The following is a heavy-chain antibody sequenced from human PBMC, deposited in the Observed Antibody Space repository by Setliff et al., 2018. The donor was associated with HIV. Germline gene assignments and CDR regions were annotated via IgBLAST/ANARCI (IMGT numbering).Heavy chain of an antibody. V-gene: IGHV4-39*07. CDR3: ARGGGVRDAFDI. J-gene: IGHJ3*02. D-gene: IGHD3-16*01. CDR2: IFYSGTT. CDR1: GDSISTNSYF. Sequence: PSETLSLTCSVSGDSISTNSYFWGWVRQPPGKGLEWIGSIFYSGTTYYNPSLKSRVTMSVDTSKNQFSLRLNSVTAAATALYYCARGGGVRDAFDIWGQGTLVTVS.